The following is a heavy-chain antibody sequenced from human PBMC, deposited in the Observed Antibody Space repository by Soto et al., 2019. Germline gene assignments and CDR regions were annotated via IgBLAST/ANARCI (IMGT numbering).Heavy chain of an antibody. CDR2: IIPIFGTA. V-gene: IGHV1-69*06. CDR3: ATGGYGRSYNWFDR. Sequence: QVQLVQSGADVKKPGSSVKVSCKASGGTFSSYAISWVRQAPGQGLEWMGGIIPIFGTANYAQKFQGRVTSTADKSTSTAYMELSSLRSEDTAVYYCATGGYGRSYNWFDRWVEGTLVTVSS. D-gene: IGHD5-12*01. CDR1: GGTFSSYA. J-gene: IGHJ5*02.